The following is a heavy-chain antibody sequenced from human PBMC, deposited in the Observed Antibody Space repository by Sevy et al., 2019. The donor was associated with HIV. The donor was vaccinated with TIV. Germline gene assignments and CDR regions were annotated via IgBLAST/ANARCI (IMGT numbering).Heavy chain of an antibody. J-gene: IGHJ4*02. CDR3: ARGNDFWSGYPDPYYFDY. V-gene: IGHV3-21*01. CDR2: ISSSSSYI. CDR1: GFTFSSYS. D-gene: IGHD3-3*01. Sequence: GSLRLSCAASGFTFSSYSMNWVRQAPGKGLEWVSSISSSSSYIYYADSVKGRFTISRDNAKNSLYLQMNSLRAEDTAVYYCARGNDFWSGYPDPYYFDYWGQGTLVTISS.